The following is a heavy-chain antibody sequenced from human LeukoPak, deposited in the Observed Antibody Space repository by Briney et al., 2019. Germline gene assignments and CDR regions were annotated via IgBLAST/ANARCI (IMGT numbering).Heavy chain of an antibody. CDR1: GGSISSYH. J-gene: IGHJ4*02. CDR3: ARHLRRRGYYGY. V-gene: IGHV4-4*07. Sequence: SETLSLTCTVSGGSISSYHWSWIRQPAGKGLEWIGHVYTSGSTNYNPSLKSRVTMSVDTSKNQFSLKLSSVTAADTAVYYCARHLRRRGYYGYWGQGTLVTVSS. CDR2: VYTSGST. D-gene: IGHD3-3*01.